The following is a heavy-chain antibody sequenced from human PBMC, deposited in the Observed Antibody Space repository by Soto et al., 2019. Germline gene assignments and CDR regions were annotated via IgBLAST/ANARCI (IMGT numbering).Heavy chain of an antibody. V-gene: IGHV1-3*01. D-gene: IGHD3-10*01. J-gene: IGHJ4*02. CDR2: INAGNGHT. Sequence: QVQLVQSGAEVKKPGASVKVSCKTSGYTFTDYAMHWVRQAPGQRLEWMGWINAGNGHTKYSQKFQVRVTITRDTSASTAYMELSSLRSEDTAVSYCARGLYLYYFDYWGQGTLVTVSS. CDR1: GYTFTDYA. CDR3: ARGLYLYYFDY.